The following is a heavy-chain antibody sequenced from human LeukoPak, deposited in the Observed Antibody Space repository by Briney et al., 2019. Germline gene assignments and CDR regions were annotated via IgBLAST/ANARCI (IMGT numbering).Heavy chain of an antibody. CDR3: ARGGYDFWSGYYTDWFDP. D-gene: IGHD3-3*01. Sequence: SETLSLTCAVYGGSFSGYYWSWIRQPPGKGLEWIGEINHSGSTNYNPSLKSRVTISVDTSKNQFSLKLSSETAADTAVYYCARGGYDFWSGYYTDWFDPWGQGTLVTVSS. J-gene: IGHJ5*02. CDR2: INHSGST. CDR1: GGSFSGYY. V-gene: IGHV4-34*01.